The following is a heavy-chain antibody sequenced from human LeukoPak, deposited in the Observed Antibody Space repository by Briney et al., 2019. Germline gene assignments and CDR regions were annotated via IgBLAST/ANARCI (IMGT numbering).Heavy chain of an antibody. CDR1: GGSINTYY. Sequence: SETLSLTCTVSGGSINTYYWSWIRQPPGKGLEWIGYIYYSGSTNYNPSLKSQVTISVDTSRNQFSLKLNSVTAADTAVYYCAKSNGYGLVDIWGQGTMVTVSS. V-gene: IGHV4-59*12. D-gene: IGHD3-10*01. J-gene: IGHJ3*02. CDR3: AKSNGYGLVDI. CDR2: IYYSGST.